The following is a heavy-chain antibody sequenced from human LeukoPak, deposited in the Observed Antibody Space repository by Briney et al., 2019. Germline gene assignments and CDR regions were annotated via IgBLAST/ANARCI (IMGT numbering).Heavy chain of an antibody. V-gene: IGHV6-1*01. D-gene: IGHD3-16*01. CDR1: GDSVSSNSAA. Sequence: SQTLSLTCAISGDSVSSNSAAWNWIRQSPSRGLEWLGRTYYRSKWYNDYAVSVKSRITINPDTSKNQFSLQLNSVTPEDTAVYYCARGPLLRVAVQSYYFDYWGQGTLVTVSS. CDR2: TYYRSKWYN. J-gene: IGHJ4*02. CDR3: ARGPLLRVAVQSYYFDY.